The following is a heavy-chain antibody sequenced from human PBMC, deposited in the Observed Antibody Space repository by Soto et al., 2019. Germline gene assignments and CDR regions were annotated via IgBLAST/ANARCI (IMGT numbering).Heavy chain of an antibody. CDR2: TYYRSKWYN. CDR3: AREGASRLDYYYYCMDV. V-gene: IGHV6-1*01. Sequence: QTLSVTCAISGDSVSSNSAAWNWIRQSPSRGLEWLGRTYYRSKWYNDYAVSVKSRITINPDTSKNEFCLQLNSVTPDDTAVYYCAREGASRLDYYYYCMDVWGQGSTVTVSS. J-gene: IGHJ6*02. CDR1: GDSVSSNSAA. D-gene: IGHD6-6*01.